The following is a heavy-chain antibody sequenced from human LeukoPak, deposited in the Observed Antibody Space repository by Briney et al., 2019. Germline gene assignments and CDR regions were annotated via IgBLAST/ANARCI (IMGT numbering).Heavy chain of an antibody. D-gene: IGHD3-16*01. CDR3: ARSVSDYVWGSYYYYYGMDV. V-gene: IGHV4-34*01. J-gene: IGHJ6*02. CDR2: INHSGST. Sequence: SETLSLTCTVSGGSISSYYWSWIRQPPGKGLEWIGEINHSGSTNYNPSLKSRVTISVDTSKNQFSLKLSSVTAADTAVYYCARSVSDYVWGSYYYYYGMDVWGQGTTVTVSS. CDR1: GGSISSYY.